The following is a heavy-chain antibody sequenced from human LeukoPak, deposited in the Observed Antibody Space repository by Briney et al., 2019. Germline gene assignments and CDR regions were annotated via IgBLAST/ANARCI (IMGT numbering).Heavy chain of an antibody. Sequence: SQTLSLTCTVSGGSISSGGYYWSWIRQHPGKGLEWIGYIYYSGSTYYNPSLKSRVTISVDTSKKQFSLKLSSVTAADTAVYYCARDVLARGDAFDIWGQGTMVTVSS. CDR1: GGSISSGGYY. CDR2: IYYSGST. CDR3: ARDVLARGDAFDI. D-gene: IGHD4/OR15-4a*01. V-gene: IGHV4-31*03. J-gene: IGHJ3*02.